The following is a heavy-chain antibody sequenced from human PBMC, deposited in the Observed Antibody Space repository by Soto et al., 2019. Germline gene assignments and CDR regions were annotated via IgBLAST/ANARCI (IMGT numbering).Heavy chain of an antibody. Sequence: TSETLSLTCTVSGGSLSSNYWTWIRQHPGKGLEWIGYVYNSGSTNYTPSLKSRVSISEDTSKRQFSLKVNSMTAADTAAHYCARYRREAVAGYTLNNWGQGIWVIVSS. J-gene: IGHJ4*02. CDR2: VYNSGST. V-gene: IGHV4-59*01. CDR3: ARYRREAVAGYTLNN. CDR1: GGSLSSNY. D-gene: IGHD6-13*01.